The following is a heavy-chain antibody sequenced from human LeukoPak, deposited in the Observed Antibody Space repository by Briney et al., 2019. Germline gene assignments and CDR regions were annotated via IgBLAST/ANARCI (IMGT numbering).Heavy chain of an antibody. J-gene: IGHJ4*02. V-gene: IGHV1-69*13. CDR3: ARDSATSSRYWVDY. CDR2: IIPIFGTA. Sequence: SVKVSCKASGYTFTSYDISWVRQAPGQGLEWMGGIIPIFGTANYAQKFQGRVTITADESTSTAYMEVSSLRSEDTAVYYCARDSATSSRYWVDYWGQGTLVTVSS. CDR1: GYTFTSYD. D-gene: IGHD6-13*01.